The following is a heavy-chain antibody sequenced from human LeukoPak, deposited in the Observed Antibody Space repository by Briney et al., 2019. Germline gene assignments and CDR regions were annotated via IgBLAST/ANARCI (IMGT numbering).Heavy chain of an antibody. D-gene: IGHD6-19*01. CDR1: GYTFTSYG. Sequence: ASVKVSFKASGYTFTSYGISWVRQAPGQGLEWMGWISAYNGNTNYAQKLQGRVTMTTDTSTSTAYMELRSLRSDDTAVYYCAREGGSGWYRGPPRAAFDIWGQGTMVTVSS. CDR2: ISAYNGNT. CDR3: AREGGSGWYRGPPRAAFDI. V-gene: IGHV1-18*01. J-gene: IGHJ3*02.